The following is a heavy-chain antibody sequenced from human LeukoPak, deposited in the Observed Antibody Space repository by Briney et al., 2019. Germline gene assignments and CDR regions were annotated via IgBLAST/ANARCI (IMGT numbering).Heavy chain of an antibody. D-gene: IGHD3-10*01. V-gene: IGHV1-18*04. Sequence: ASVKVSCKASGYTFTGYYMHWVRQAPGQGLEWMGWISAYNGNTNYAQKLQGRVTMTTDTSTSTAYMELSRLRSDDTAVYYCARGQLLWFGELRNWGQGTLVTVSS. CDR2: ISAYNGNT. CDR1: GYTFTGYY. J-gene: IGHJ4*02. CDR3: ARGQLLWFGELRN.